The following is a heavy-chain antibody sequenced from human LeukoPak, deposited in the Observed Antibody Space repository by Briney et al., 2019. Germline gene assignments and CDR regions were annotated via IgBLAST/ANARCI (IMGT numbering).Heavy chain of an antibody. CDR2: IYSGGST. CDR3: ARVRWNDYVWGSYHTYYDY. CDR1: GFTFGDYV. D-gene: IGHD3-16*02. J-gene: IGHJ4*02. V-gene: IGHV3-53*01. Sequence: PGGSLRLSCSASGFTFGDYVLIWVRQAPGKGLEWVSVIYSGGSTYYADSVKGRFTISRDNSKNTLYLQMNSLRAEDTAVYYCARVRWNDYVWGSYHTYYDYWGQGTLVTVSS.